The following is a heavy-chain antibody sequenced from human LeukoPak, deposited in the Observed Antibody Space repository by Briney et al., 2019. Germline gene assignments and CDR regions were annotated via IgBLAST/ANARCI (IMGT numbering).Heavy chain of an antibody. V-gene: IGHV4-39*01. CDR1: GGSISSSSYY. CDR2: IYYSGST. J-gene: IGHJ4*02. Sequence: SETLSLTCTVSGGSISSSSYYWGWIRQPPGKGLEWIGSIYYSGSTYYNPSLKSRVTISVDTSKNQFSLKLSSVTAADTAVYYCARADIVVVPARGYFDYWGQGTLDTVSS. D-gene: IGHD2-2*01. CDR3: ARADIVVVPARGYFDY.